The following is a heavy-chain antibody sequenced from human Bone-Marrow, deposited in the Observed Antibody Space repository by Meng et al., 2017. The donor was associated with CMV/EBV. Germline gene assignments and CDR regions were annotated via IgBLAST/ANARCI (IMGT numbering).Heavy chain of an antibody. CDR3: AKHMCVMSTVTKNVRAGFLDY. CDR2: IGTAGDT. V-gene: IGHV3-13*01. Sequence: GGSLRLSCAASGFTFSSYDMHWVRQATGKGLEWVSAIGTAGDTYYPGSVKGRFTISRDNSKNTLYLQMNSLRPEDTALYYCAKHMCVMSTVTKNVRAGFLDYWGQGTLVTVSS. J-gene: IGHJ4*02. CDR1: GFTFSSYD. D-gene: IGHD4-17*01.